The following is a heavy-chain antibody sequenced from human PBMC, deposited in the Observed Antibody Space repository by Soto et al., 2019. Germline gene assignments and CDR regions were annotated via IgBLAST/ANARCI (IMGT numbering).Heavy chain of an antibody. D-gene: IGHD6-19*01. CDR3: TREQSDDNYFDP. V-gene: IGHV4-61*08. CDR2: IYYSGGT. CDR1: GAAITSGGYF. Sequence: CETLSLTCTVSGAAITSGGYFYAWVRRPPGKGLEWLGYIYYSGGTNYNPSLKSRVTISLDKSKSQFSLRLISVTAADTAVYYCTREQSDDNYFDPWGQGTLVTVSS. J-gene: IGHJ5*02.